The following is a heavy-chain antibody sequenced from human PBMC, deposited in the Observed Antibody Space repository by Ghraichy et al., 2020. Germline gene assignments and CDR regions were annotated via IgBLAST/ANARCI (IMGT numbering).Heavy chain of an antibody. Sequence: GGSLRLSCAVSGFTFSSYWMTWVRQVPGKGLEWVANIKQDGSDKNYVDSVKGRFTISRDNAKNTLYLQMNSLRAEDTAVYYCARDPLIGYYASGWFDPWGQGTLVTVSS. J-gene: IGHJ5*02. CDR1: GFTFSSYW. CDR2: IKQDGSDK. CDR3: ARDPLIGYYASGWFDP. D-gene: IGHD3-9*01. V-gene: IGHV3-7*01.